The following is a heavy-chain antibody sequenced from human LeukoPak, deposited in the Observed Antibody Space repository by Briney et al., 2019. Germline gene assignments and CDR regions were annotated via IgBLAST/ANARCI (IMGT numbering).Heavy chain of an antibody. Sequence: GGSLRLSCAASGFTFSSYWMHWVRQAPGKGLVWVSRINSDGSSTTYADSVKGRFTISRDNAKNTLYLQMNSLRAEDSAVYYCARGPSDSSGWSYFHYAMDVWGQGTRSPSP. CDR2: INSDGSST. D-gene: IGHD6-19*01. CDR1: GFTFSSYW. V-gene: IGHV3-74*01. J-gene: IGHJ6*02. CDR3: ARGPSDSSGWSYFHYAMDV.